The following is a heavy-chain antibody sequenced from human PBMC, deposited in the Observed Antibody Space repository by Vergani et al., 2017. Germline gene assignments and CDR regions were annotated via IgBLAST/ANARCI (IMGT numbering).Heavy chain of an antibody. CDR1: GGSFNDYW. V-gene: IGHV4-34*01. CDR3: ARRSSSYYFDI. J-gene: IGHJ5*02. Sequence: QAQLQQWGAGLLKPSETLSLTCAIYGGSFNDYWWTWIRQPPGKGLEWISSVSHSGDTYFNPSLKGRVSISMDTSKNYFFLTLSSVTAADTAMYYCARRSSSYYFDIWGQGVLITVSS. D-gene: IGHD3-22*01. CDR2: VSHSGDT.